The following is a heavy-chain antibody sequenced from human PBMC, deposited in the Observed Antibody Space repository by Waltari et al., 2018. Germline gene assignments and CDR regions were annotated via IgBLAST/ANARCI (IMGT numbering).Heavy chain of an antibody. D-gene: IGHD1-26*01. CDR1: GLTCSSDA. Sequence: EVQLLESGGGLVQPGGSRRLSCAASGLTCSSDAMSWIRQAPGKGLEWVSALRGSGGSTYYADSVKGRFTISRDNSKNTLYLQMNRLRAADTAVYHCAKWEVGVRAQPSPFYYCGQGTLVTVSS. J-gene: IGHJ4*02. V-gene: IGHV3-23*01. CDR3: AKWEVGVRAQPSPFYY. CDR2: LRGSGGST.